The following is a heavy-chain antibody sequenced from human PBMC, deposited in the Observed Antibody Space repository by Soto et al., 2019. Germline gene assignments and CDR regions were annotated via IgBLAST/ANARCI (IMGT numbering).Heavy chain of an antibody. CDR3: ARDPPLSVLVVVATDDF. CDR2: MSGSSSTT. Sequence: EVRLLESGGGLVKPGGSLRLSCATSGLTFSNYAMSWVRQAPGGGLEWVSSMSGSSSTTYYADSVRGRFTISRDRSKNTLYLQMSSLRAEDTALYYCARDPPLSVLVVVATDDFWGQGTLVTVSS. CDR1: GLTFSNYA. J-gene: IGHJ4*02. D-gene: IGHD2-21*01. V-gene: IGHV3-23*01.